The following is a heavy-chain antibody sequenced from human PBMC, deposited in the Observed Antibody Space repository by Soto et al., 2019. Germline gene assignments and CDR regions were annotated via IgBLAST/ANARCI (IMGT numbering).Heavy chain of an antibody. CDR1: GFTFSDHY. CDR2: TRNKANRYTT. V-gene: IGHV3-72*01. Sequence: EVQLVESGGGLVQPGGSLRLSCAASGFTFSDHYMDWVRQAPGKGLEWVGRTRNKANRYTTEYAESVKGRFTISRDDSKNPLYLQMNSLKTEDTAVYYCASCTSWDAFDIWGQGTMVTVSS. CDR3: ASCTSWDAFDI. J-gene: IGHJ3*02. D-gene: IGHD2-2*01.